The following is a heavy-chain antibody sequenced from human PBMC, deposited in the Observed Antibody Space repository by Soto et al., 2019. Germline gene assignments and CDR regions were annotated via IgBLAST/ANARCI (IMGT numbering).Heavy chain of an antibody. Sequence: QVKLVESGGGVVQPGRSLRLSCAVSGFTFSSYGMHWVRQAPGKGLEWVALIWYDGSSKFYADSVKGRFTISRDNSKNTLSLEMSSLRAEDTAMYYCAKPSYDFWSGYHHPFDGWGQGTLVTVSS. CDR2: IWYDGSSK. V-gene: IGHV3-33*06. CDR1: GFTFSSYG. D-gene: IGHD3-3*01. CDR3: AKPSYDFWSGYHHPFDG. J-gene: IGHJ4*02.